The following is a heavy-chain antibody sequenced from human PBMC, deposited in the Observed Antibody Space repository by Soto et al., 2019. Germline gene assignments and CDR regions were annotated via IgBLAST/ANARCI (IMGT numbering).Heavy chain of an antibody. J-gene: IGHJ6*03. CDR2: IIPIFGIA. CDR1: GGTFSRYS. CDR3: KASVKVSCKASGGTFSRYSITWVRQAPGHGLEWIGRIIPIFGIASYAQEFQGRVTITADESTSTAYM. V-gene: IGHV1-69*02. Sequence: SVKVSCKASGGTFSRYSITWVRQAPGHGLEWIGRIIPIFGIASYAQEFQGRVTITADESTSTAYMELSSLRSDDTAFPIGKASVKVSCKASGGTFSRYSITWVRQAPGHGLEWIGRIIPIFGIASYAQEFQGRVTITADESTSTAYM. D-gene: IGHD6-13*01.